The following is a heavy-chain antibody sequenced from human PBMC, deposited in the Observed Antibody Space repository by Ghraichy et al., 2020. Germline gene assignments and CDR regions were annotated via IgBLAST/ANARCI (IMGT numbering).Heavy chain of an antibody. CDR2: MNAGNGDT. Sequence: ASAKVSCKASGYTFTTYAIHWVRQAPGQRLEWMGWMNAGNGDTKYAQKFQDRVSITRDTSASTVYVEMSSLRSEDTAVYYCARDGHYDFWSGYYGPNLRGLDVWGRGTTVTVSS. CDR3: ARDGHYDFWSGYYGPNLRGLDV. J-gene: IGHJ6*01. CDR1: GYTFTTYA. V-gene: IGHV1-3*01. D-gene: IGHD3-3*01.